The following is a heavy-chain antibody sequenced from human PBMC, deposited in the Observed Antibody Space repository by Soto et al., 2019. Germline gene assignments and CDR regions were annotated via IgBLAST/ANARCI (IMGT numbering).Heavy chain of an antibody. D-gene: IGHD1-26*01. CDR2: VYYTGST. Sequence: PSETLSLTCFVSGGSITSGPYYWSWIRQPPGKGLEWIGYVYYTGSTYYNPSLKSRLTISVDTSKNQFSLKLTSVTAADTAVYSWVRDLSGRSDYWGQGTLVTVSS. CDR3: VRDLSGRSDY. J-gene: IGHJ4*02. CDR1: GGSITSGPYY. V-gene: IGHV4-31*03.